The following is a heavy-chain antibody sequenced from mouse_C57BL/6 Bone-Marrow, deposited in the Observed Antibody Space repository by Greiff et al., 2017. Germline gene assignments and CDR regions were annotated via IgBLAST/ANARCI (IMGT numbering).Heavy chain of an antibody. J-gene: IGHJ3*01. CDR1: GYTFTDYY. D-gene: IGHD2-4*01. Sequence: EVQLQQSGPELVKPGASVKISCKASGYTFTDYYMNWVKQSHGKSLEWIGDINPNNGGTSYNQKFKGKATLTADKSSSTAYMELRSLTSEDSAVYFCARGALYYDYDVGFAYWGQGTLVTVSA. CDR2: INPNNGGT. CDR3: ARGALYYDYDVGFAY. V-gene: IGHV1-26*01.